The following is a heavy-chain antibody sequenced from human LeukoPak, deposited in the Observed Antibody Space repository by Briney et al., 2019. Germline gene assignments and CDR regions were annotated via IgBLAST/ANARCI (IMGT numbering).Heavy chain of an antibody. J-gene: IGHJ4*02. CDR3: TRDVIYASEIYSYGDS. D-gene: IGHD3-16*01. V-gene: IGHV3-66*01. CDR1: GFTVSSNY. Sequence: GGSLRLSCAASGFTVSSNYMSWVRQAPGKGLEWVSVLYRGGGTAYADSVKGRFTISRDNSKNTVYLQMNSLRAEDTAVYYCTRDVIYASEIYSYGDSWGQGTLVTVSS. CDR2: LYRGGGT.